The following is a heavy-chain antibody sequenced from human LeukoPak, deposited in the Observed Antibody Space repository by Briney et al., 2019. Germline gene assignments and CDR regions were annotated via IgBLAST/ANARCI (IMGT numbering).Heavy chain of an antibody. CDR3: ARQFWKTMVRGVMGYYYYGMDV. V-gene: IGHV4-34*01. CDR1: GGSFSGYY. J-gene: IGHJ6*02. Sequence: SETLSLTCAVYGGSFSGYYWSWIRQPPGKGLEWIGEINHSGSTNYNPSLKSRVTISVDTPKKQFSLKLSSVTAADTAVYYCARQFWKTMVRGVMGYYYYGMDVWGQGTTVTVSS. CDR2: INHSGST. D-gene: IGHD3-10*01.